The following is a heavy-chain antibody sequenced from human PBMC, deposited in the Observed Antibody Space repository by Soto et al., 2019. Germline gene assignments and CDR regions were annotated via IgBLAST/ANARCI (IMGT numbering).Heavy chain of an antibody. CDR3: ATYYDSSGPPRSNYFEY. D-gene: IGHD3-22*01. J-gene: IGHJ4*02. CDR2: ISHDGSNE. V-gene: IGHV3-30*03. Sequence: QVQLVESGGGVVQPGRSLRLSCAASGFTFSSYGMHWVRQAPGKGLEWVALISHDGSNEYSADSVKGRFTISRDNSKNTLYLQINSLRADDTAVYYCATYYDSSGPPRSNYFEYWGQGTLVTVSS. CDR1: GFTFSSYG.